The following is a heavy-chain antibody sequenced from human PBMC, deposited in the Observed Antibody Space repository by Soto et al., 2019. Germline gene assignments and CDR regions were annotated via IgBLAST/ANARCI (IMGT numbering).Heavy chain of an antibody. CDR2: ISDTGSSH. V-gene: IGHV3-30*18. J-gene: IGHJ4*02. D-gene: IGHD2-2*01. Sequence: GGSLRLSCVGSGFTFSSYGMHWVRQAPGKGLECVAVISDTGSSHYYAASVEGRFTISRENSKNTLSLHMDRLRVEDTAVYYCAKDRGGYCPDNSCYFGADYWGQGT. CDR1: GFTFSSYG. CDR3: AKDRGGYCPDNSCYFGADY.